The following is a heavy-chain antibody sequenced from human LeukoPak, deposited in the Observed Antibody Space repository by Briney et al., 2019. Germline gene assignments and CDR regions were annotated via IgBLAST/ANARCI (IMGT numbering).Heavy chain of an antibody. CDR3: ARGRGYGSGSRFDY. CDR2: IYYSGST. J-gene: IGHJ4*02. Sequence: SETLSLTCTVSGGSVSSGSYYWSWIRQPPGKGLEWIGYIYYSGSTNYNPSLKSRVTISVDTSKNQFSLKLSSVTAADTAVYYCARGRGYGSGSRFDYWGQGTLVTVSS. D-gene: IGHD3-10*01. V-gene: IGHV4-61*01. CDR1: GGSVSSGSYY.